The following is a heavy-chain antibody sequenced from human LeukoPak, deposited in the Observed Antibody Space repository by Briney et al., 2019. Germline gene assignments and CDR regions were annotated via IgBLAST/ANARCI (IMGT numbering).Heavy chain of an antibody. Sequence: PSETLSLTCAVSGGSISSGGYSWSWIRQPPGKGLEWIGYIYYSGSTYYNPSLKSRVTISVDTSKNQFSLKLSSVTAADTAVYYCARGHDYGDGGGGAPFRNNWFDPWGQGTLVTVSS. V-gene: IGHV4-30-4*07. D-gene: IGHD4-17*01. J-gene: IGHJ5*02. CDR1: GGSISSGGYS. CDR3: ARGHDYGDGGGGAPFRNNWFDP. CDR2: IYYSGST.